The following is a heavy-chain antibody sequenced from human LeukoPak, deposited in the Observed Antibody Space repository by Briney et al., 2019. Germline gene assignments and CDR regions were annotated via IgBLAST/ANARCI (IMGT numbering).Heavy chain of an antibody. J-gene: IGHJ4*02. CDR3: ARASSSSSWYYFDY. D-gene: IGHD6-13*01. CDR2: IYYSGST. Sequence: SSETLSLTCTVSGGSISSYYWSWIRQPPGKGLEWIGYIYYSGSTNYNPSLKSRVTISVDTSKNQFSLKLSSVTAADTAVYYCARASSSSSWYYFDYWGQGTLVTVSS. V-gene: IGHV4-59*01. CDR1: GGSISSYY.